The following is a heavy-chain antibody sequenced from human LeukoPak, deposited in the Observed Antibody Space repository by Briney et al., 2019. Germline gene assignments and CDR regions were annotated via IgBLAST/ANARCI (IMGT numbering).Heavy chain of an antibody. J-gene: IGHJ5*02. CDR1: GGSISSYY. Sequence: SETLSLTXTVSGGSISSYYWSWIRQLAGKGLEWIGRIYTSGSTNYNPSLKSRVTMSVDTSKNQFSLKLSSVTAADTAVYYCARGSIAVAGTVWFDPWGQGTLVTVSS. V-gene: IGHV4-4*07. CDR3: ARGSIAVAGTVWFDP. CDR2: IYTSGST. D-gene: IGHD6-19*01.